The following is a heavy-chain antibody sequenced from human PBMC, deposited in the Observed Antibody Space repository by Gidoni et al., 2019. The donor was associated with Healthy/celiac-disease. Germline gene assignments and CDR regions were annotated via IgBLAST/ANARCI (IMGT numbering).Heavy chain of an antibody. CDR1: GGSISSGGYY. Sequence: QVQLQESGPGLVKPSQTLSLTGDVSGGSISSGGYYWSWIRQHPGQGLEWIGYIYYRGSTYYNPALKSRVTISVDTSKNQCSLKLSSLTAADTAVYYCARDSGYYATTDYFDYWGQGTLVTVSS. D-gene: IGHD3-22*01. V-gene: IGHV4-31*11. CDR2: IYYRGST. J-gene: IGHJ4*02. CDR3: ARDSGYYATTDYFDY.